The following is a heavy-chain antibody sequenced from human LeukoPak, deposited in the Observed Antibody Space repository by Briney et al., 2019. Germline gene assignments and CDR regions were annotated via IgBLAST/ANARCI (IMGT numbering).Heavy chain of an antibody. D-gene: IGHD2/OR15-2a*01. V-gene: IGHV3-33*01. Sequence: PGGSLRLSCAASGFTFSSYGMHWVRQAPGKGLEWVALIWYDGSNKYYADSVKGRLTISRDNSKNTLYLQMNSLRAEDTALYYCAREGPRGNSQFDYWGQGTLVTVSS. J-gene: IGHJ4*02. CDR1: GFTFSSYG. CDR2: IWYDGSNK. CDR3: AREGPRGNSQFDY.